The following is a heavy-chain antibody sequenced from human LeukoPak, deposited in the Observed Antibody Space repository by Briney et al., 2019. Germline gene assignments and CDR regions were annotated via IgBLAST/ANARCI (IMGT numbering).Heavy chain of an antibody. CDR2: IYHSGST. J-gene: IGHJ6*03. CDR3: ARLRDYYYMDV. CDR1: GYSISSGYY. Sequence: PSDTLSLTCAVSGYSISSGYYWGWIRQPPGKGLEWIGRIYHSGSTYYNPSLKSRVTISVDTSKNQFSLKLSSVTAADTAVYYCARLRDYYYMDVWGKGTTVTVSS. V-gene: IGHV4-38-2*01.